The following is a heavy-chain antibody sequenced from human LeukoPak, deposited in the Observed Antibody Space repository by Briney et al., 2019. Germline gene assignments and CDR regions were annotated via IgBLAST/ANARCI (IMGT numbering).Heavy chain of an antibody. CDR1: GGSISSGDYY. Sequence: TSETLSLTCTVSGGSISSGDYYWSWIRQPAGKALEWIGRIYTSGSTNYNPSLKSRVTMSVDTSKKQVSLKLSSVTAADTAVYYCARDQGISMVRGAPYYYYYMDVWGKGTTVTVSS. J-gene: IGHJ6*03. V-gene: IGHV4-61*02. CDR3: ARDQGISMVRGAPYYYYYMDV. CDR2: IYTSGST. D-gene: IGHD3-10*01.